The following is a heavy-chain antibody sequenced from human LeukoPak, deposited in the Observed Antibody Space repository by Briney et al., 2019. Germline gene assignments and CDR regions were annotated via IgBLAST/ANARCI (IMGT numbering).Heavy chain of an antibody. CDR3: AKDHSGYGMDV. D-gene: IGHD1-26*01. V-gene: IGHV3-30-3*01. J-gene: IGHJ6*02. CDR2: ISYDGSNK. CDR1: GFTFSSYA. Sequence: GGSLRLSCAASGFTFSSYAMHWVRQAPGKGLEWVAVISYDGSNKYYADSVKGRFTISRDNSKNTLYLQMNSLRAEDTAVYYCAKDHSGYGMDVWGQGTTVTVSS.